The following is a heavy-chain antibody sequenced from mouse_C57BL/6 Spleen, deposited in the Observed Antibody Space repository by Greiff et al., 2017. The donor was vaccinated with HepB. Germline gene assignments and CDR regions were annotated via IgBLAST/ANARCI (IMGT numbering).Heavy chain of an antibody. CDR1: GYTFTDYN. J-gene: IGHJ2*01. CDR3: ARDGNLQYYFDY. Sequence: EVQVVESGPELVKPGASVKMSCKASGYTFTDYNMHWVKQSHGKSLEWIGYINPNNGGTSYNQKFKGTATLTVNKSSSTAYMELRSLTSEDSAVYYCARDGNLQYYFDYWGQGTTLTVSS. CDR2: INPNNGGT. V-gene: IGHV1-22*01. D-gene: IGHD2-1*01.